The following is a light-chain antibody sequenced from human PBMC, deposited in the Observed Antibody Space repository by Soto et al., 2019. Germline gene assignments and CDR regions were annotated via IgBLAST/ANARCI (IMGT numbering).Light chain of an antibody. CDR2: DDN. J-gene: IGLJ1*01. CDR1: SSNIGGNS. V-gene: IGLV1-51*01. Sequence: QSVLTQPGSVSAAPGQKVTISCSGSSSNIGGNSVSWYQQLPGTAPKLLIYDDNKRPSGIPDRFSGSKSGTSATLGITGFQTGDEADYYCGSWDSSLSAYVFGTGTKVTVL. CDR3: GSWDSSLSAYV.